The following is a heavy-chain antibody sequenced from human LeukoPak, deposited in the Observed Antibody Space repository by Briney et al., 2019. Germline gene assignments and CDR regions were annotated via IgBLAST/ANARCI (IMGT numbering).Heavy chain of an antibody. CDR1: GFTFKRRA. CDR3: AKIMGLLGDSPVTSFYY. D-gene: IGHD3-16*01. V-gene: IGHV3-23*01. Sequence: QPGGSLRLSCAASGFTFKRRAMNGVRQAPGKGLEWVSGISGSGSSTYYADSVKGRFTISRDKSKNTLYLQMNSLRAEDTAIYYCAKIMGLLGDSPVTSFYYGGQGTLVTVSS. CDR2: ISGSGSST. J-gene: IGHJ4*02.